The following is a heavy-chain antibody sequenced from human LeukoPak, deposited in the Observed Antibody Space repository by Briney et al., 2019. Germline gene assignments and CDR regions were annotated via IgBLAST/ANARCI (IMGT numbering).Heavy chain of an antibody. J-gene: IGHJ4*02. D-gene: IGHD3-3*01. CDR1: GFTFSSYS. CDR3: ARDSRFLEWLLSY. Sequence: GGSLRLSCAASGFTFSSYSMNWVRQAPGKGLEWVSSISSSSSYIYYAESVKGGFTIYRDKAKNLLYLQMNSLRAEDTAVYYCARDSRFLEWLLSYWGQGTLVTVSS. CDR2: ISSSSSYI. V-gene: IGHV3-21*01.